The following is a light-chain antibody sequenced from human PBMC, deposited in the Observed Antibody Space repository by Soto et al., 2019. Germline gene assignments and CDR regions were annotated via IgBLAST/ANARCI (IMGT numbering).Light chain of an antibody. CDR2: KAS. V-gene: IGKV1-5*03. J-gene: IGKJ1*01. Sequence: DIQMTQSPSTLSASVGDRVTITCRASQSISSWLAWYQQKPGKAPKLLIYKASSLESGVPSRFSRSGSGTEFTLTISSLQPHDFATYYCQQYNSYSQWTYGKGTNLDIK. CDR1: QSISSW. CDR3: QQYNSYSQWT.